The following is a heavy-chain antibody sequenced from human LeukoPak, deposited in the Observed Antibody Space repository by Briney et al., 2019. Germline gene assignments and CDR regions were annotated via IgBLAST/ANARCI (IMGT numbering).Heavy chain of an antibody. J-gene: IGHJ4*02. CDR3: ARVDNRVGATSSGYFDY. CDR2: INAGNGNT. CDR1: GYTFTSYA. D-gene: IGHD1-26*01. Sequence: GASVKVSCKASGYTFTSYAMHWVRQAPGQRLEWMGWINAGNGNTKYSQKFQGRVTITRDTSASIAYMELSSLRSEDTAVYYCARVDNRVGATSSGYFDYWGQGTLVTVSS. V-gene: IGHV1-3*01.